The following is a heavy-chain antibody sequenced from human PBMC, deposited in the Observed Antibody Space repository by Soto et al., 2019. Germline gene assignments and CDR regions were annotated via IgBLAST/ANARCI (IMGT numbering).Heavy chain of an antibody. CDR3: EKEGIGGYCIIQGRYPIDWFDP. J-gene: IGHJ5*02. Sequence: GGSLRLSCAASGFTFSNYAMNWVRQAPGKGLEWVSSISGSGGSTYYADSVKGRFTVSRDNSKNTLYLQMNSLRAEDTAVYYCEKEGIGGYCIIQGRYPIDWFDPWCQAILVTVS. V-gene: IGHV3-23*01. CDR2: ISGSGGST. CDR1: GFTFSNYA. D-gene: IGHD2-21*02.